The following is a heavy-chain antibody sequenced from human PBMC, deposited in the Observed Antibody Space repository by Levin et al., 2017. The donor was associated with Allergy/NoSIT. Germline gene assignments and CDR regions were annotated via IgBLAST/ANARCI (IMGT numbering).Heavy chain of an antibody. CDR1: GFTFEIYG. Sequence: GGSLSLSCSVSGFTFEIYGMNWVRQAPGKRLEWVSHISASGSPTYYADPVRGRFTISRDNAKQSLYLQMTSLRVEDTAVYYCARGLFDFWGQGALVTVSS. CDR3: ARGLFDF. V-gene: IGHV3-48*04. D-gene: IGHD5-12*01. J-gene: IGHJ4*02. CDR2: ISASGSPT.